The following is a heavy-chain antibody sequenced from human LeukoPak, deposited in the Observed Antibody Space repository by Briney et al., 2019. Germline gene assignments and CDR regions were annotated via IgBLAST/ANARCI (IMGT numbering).Heavy chain of an antibody. CDR3: ARGGEGGATSLANYYFDY. CDR2: ISYDGSNK. V-gene: IGHV3-30*01. CDR1: GFTFSSYA. D-gene: IGHD1-26*01. Sequence: PGRSLRLSCAASGFTFSSYAMHWVRQAPGKGLEWVAVISYDGSNKYYADSVEGRFTISRDNSKNTLYLQMNSLRAEDTAVYYCARGGEGGATSLANYYFDYWGQGTLVTVSS. J-gene: IGHJ4*02.